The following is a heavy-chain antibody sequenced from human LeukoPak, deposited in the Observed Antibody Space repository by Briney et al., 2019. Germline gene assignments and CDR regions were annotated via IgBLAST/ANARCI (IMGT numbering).Heavy chain of an antibody. CDR3: AKPPPGYCSSTSCSYFDY. Sequence: GGSLRLSCAASGFTFSSYAMSWVRQAPGKGLEWVSAISGSGGSTYYADSVKGRFTISRDNSKNTLYLQMNSLRAEDTAVYYCAKPPPGYCSSTSCSYFDYWGQGTLVTVSS. D-gene: IGHD2-2*01. V-gene: IGHV3-23*01. CDR1: GFTFSSYA. CDR2: ISGSGGST. J-gene: IGHJ4*02.